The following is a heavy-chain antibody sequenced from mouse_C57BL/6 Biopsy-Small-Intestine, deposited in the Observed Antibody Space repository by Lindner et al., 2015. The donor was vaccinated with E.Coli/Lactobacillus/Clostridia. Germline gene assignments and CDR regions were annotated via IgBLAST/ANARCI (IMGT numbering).Heavy chain of an antibody. CDR2: IYPGDGDT. J-gene: IGHJ1*03. V-gene: IGHV1-82*01. CDR3: ARETNYYFDV. CDR1: GYTFSSSW. Sequence: VQLQESGPELVKPGASVKISCKASGYTFSSSWMNWVKQRPGKGLEWIGRIYPGDGDTNYNGKFKGKATLTADKSSNTAYMQLSSLTSEDSAVYFCARETNYYFDVWGTGTTVTVSS.